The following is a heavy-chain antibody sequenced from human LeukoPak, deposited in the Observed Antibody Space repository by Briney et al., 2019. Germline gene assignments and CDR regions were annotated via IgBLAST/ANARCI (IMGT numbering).Heavy chain of an antibody. J-gene: IGHJ4*02. Sequence: GASVKVSCKASGGTFSSYAISWVRQAPGQGLEWMGWISAYNGNTNYAQKLQGRVTMTTDTSTSTAYMELRSLRSDDTAVYYCAGEGYSSSWYSSMKEAFDYWGQGTLVTVSS. D-gene: IGHD6-13*01. CDR3: AGEGYSSSWYSSMKEAFDY. CDR2: ISAYNGNT. CDR1: GGTFSSYA. V-gene: IGHV1-18*01.